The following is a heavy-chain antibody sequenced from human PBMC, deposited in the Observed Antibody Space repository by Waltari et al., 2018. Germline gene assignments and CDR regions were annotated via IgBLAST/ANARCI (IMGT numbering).Heavy chain of an antibody. V-gene: IGHV3-74*01. Sequence: EVQLVVSGGGLVQPGGSRPVSGAAAGFTFSSHWMHWVRQAPGKGLAWVARINTDGSSTSYADSVKGRFTVSRDNAKNTLYLQMNSLRAEDTADYYCVGSTYPFECWGQGTLVTVSS. J-gene: IGHJ4*02. CDR3: VGSTYPFEC. CDR2: INTDGSST. D-gene: IGHD3-10*01. CDR1: GFTFSSHW.